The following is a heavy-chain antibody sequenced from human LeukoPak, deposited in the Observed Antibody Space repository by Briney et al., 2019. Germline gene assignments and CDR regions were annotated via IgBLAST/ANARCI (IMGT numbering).Heavy chain of an antibody. Sequence: GGSLRLSCAASGFTFDDYAMHWVRQAPGKGLEWVSGISWNSGSIGYADSVKGRFTISRDNAKNSLYLQMNSLRAEDTALYYCAKVYYYGSGRHNYYFDYWGQGTLVTVSS. J-gene: IGHJ4*02. CDR2: ISWNSGSI. D-gene: IGHD3-10*01. CDR1: GFTFDDYA. V-gene: IGHV3-9*01. CDR3: AKVYYYGSGRHNYYFDY.